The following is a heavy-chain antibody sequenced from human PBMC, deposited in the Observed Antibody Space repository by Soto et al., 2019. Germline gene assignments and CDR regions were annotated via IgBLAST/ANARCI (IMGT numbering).Heavy chain of an antibody. CDR2: ISVSGGTT. V-gene: IGHV3-23*01. D-gene: IGHD3-10*01. J-gene: IGHJ4*02. Sequence: PGGSLRLSCAASGFTFSSYTMSWVRQAPGKGLEWVSAISVSGGTTYYADSVKGRFTISRDNSKNTLYLQMNSLRAEDTAVYYCAKDRSYYGSASNWGQGTLVTVSS. CDR3: AKDRSYYGSASN. CDR1: GFTFSSYT.